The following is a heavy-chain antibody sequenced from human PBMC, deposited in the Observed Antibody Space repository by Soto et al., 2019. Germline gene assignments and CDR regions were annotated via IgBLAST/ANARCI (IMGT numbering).Heavy chain of an antibody. D-gene: IGHD7-27*01. CDR3: AGGWGRIFDY. CDR1: GGLISGYY. Sequence: QVQLQQWGAGLLKPSETLSLTCAVYGGLISGYYWSWIRQPPGKGLEWIGEIIQSGSINYNPSLKRRGTISVDTSKNQFSLKLSSVTAADTAVYYCAGGWGRIFDYWGQGSLVTVSS. J-gene: IGHJ4*02. V-gene: IGHV4-34*01. CDR2: IIQSGSI.